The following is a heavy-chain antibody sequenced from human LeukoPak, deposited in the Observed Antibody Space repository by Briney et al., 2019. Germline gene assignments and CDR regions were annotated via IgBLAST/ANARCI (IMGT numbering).Heavy chain of an antibody. D-gene: IGHD5-24*01. CDR3: ARVRDVYNHVFEN. CDR2: IYQGGST. J-gene: IGHJ4*02. CDR1: GFTFSSNW. Sequence: GGSLRLSCAASGFTFSSNWMHWVRQAPGKGLVWVSDIYQGGSTYYSDSAKGRFTISRDISKNTLHLQMNNLRVDDTAVYYCARVRDVYNHVFENWGQGTLVTVS. V-gene: IGHV3-NL1*01.